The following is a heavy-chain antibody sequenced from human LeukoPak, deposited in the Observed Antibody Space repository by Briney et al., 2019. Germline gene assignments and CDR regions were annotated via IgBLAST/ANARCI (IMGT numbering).Heavy chain of an antibody. J-gene: IGHJ6*02. Sequence: AGGSLSLSCAASGFTFSSYGMHWVRQAPGKGLEWVAVISYDGSNKYYADSVKGRFTISRDNSKNTLYLQMNSLRAEDTAVYYCAKDPGFGGLKRVSYYYGMDVWGQGTTVTVSS. CDR1: GFTFSSYG. CDR3: AKDPGFGGLKRVSYYYGMDV. CDR2: ISYDGSNK. V-gene: IGHV3-30*18. D-gene: IGHD3-10*01.